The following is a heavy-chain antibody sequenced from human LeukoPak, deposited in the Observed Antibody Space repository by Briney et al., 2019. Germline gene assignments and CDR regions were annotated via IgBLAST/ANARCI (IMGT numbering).Heavy chain of an antibody. J-gene: IGHJ4*02. V-gene: IGHV3-23*01. CDR2: ISGSGGSP. CDR1: GFTFSSYA. D-gene: IGHD3-22*01. CDR3: ARDYDSSGYYRYYFDY. Sequence: GGSLRLSCAVSGFTFSSYAMGWVRQAPGKGLEWVSAISGSGGSPYYADSVKGRFTISRDNSKNTLYLQMNSLRAEDTAVYYCARDYDSSGYYRYYFDYWGQGTLVTVSS.